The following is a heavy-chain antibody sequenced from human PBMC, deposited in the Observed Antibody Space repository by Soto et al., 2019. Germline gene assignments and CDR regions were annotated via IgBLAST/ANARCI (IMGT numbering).Heavy chain of an antibody. J-gene: IGHJ5*02. CDR3: ARGGTVFGVVLTPGNRFDP. CDR1: GGSISSADYY. D-gene: IGHD3-3*01. CDR2: IYYSGST. Sequence: QVQLQESGPGLLKPSQTLSLTCTVSGGSISSADYYWSWIRQPPGKGLEWIGYIYYSGSTYYNSSLESRVTISVDTSKNQFSLRLTSVTAADTAVYYCARGGTVFGVVLTPGNRFDPWGEGTLVNVSS. V-gene: IGHV4-30-4*01.